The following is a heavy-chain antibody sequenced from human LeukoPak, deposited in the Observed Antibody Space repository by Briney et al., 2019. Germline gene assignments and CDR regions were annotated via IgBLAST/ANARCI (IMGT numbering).Heavy chain of an antibody. D-gene: IGHD2-15*01. J-gene: IGHJ6*02. Sequence: GGSLRLSCSASGFPFSSYAMHWVRQAPGKGLEYVSAISDRGGSTYYADSVKGRFTISRDNSKNTLYLQMSSLRAEDTAVYFCVRGYSFGPYGMDVWGQGTTVTVSS. CDR1: GFPFSSYA. CDR3: VRGYSFGPYGMDV. CDR2: ISDRGGST. V-gene: IGHV3-64D*09.